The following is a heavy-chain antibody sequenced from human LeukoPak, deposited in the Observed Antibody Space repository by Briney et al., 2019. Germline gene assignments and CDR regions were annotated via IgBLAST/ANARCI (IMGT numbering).Heavy chain of an antibody. D-gene: IGHD3-10*01. Sequence: GGSLRLSCAASGFTFSSYGMSWVRQAPGKGLEWVSAISGSGGSTYYADSVKGRFTISRDNSKNTLYLQMNSLRAEDTAVYYCARGGYDSGSYYKAPLYYFDYWGQGTLVTVSS. CDR2: ISGSGGST. J-gene: IGHJ4*02. V-gene: IGHV3-23*01. CDR1: GFTFSSYG. CDR3: ARGGYDSGSYYKAPLYYFDY.